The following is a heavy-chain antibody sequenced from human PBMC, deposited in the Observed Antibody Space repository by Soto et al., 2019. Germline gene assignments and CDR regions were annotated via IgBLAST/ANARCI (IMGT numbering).Heavy chain of an antibody. D-gene: IGHD6-19*01. CDR1: GGSISSGGYY. CDR3: ARVRSGAYSSGWASYDAFDI. J-gene: IGHJ3*02. CDR2: IYYSGST. Sequence: SETLSLTCTVSGGSISSGGYYWSWIRQHPGKGLEWIGYIYYSGSTYYNPSLKSRVTISVGTSKNQFSLKLSSVTAADTAVYYCARVRSGAYSSGWASYDAFDIWGQGTMVTVSS. V-gene: IGHV4-31*03.